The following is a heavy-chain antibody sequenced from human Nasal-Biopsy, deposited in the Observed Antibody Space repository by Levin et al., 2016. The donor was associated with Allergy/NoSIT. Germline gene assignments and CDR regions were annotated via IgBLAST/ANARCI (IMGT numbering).Heavy chain of an antibody. D-gene: IGHD2-2*01. CDR3: ARVRGVVVGPGLEDKYFDN. Sequence: GESLKISCAASGFIFSSYWMAWVRQAPGKGLEWVANINQDGSEEDYVDSVKGRFTISRDTAKNSLYLQMNGLRAEDTAVYYCARVRGVVVGPGLEDKYFDNWGQGTLVTVSS. V-gene: IGHV3-7*03. CDR2: INQDGSEE. CDR1: GFIFSSYW. J-gene: IGHJ4*02.